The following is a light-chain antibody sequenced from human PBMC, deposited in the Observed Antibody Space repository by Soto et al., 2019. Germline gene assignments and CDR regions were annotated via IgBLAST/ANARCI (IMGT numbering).Light chain of an antibody. CDR3: SSYAGSNTVV. CDR2: EVS. Sequence: TGTSSDVGGYNYVSWYQQHPGKAPKLMIXEVSKRPSGVPDRFSGSKSGNTASLTVSGLQAEDEADYYCSSYAGSNTVVFGGGTKLTVL. CDR1: SSDVGGYNY. J-gene: IGLJ2*01. V-gene: IGLV2-8*01.